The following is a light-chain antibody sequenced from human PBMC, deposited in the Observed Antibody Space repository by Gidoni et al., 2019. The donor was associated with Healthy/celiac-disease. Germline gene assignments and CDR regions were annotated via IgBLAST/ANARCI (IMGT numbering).Light chain of an antibody. J-gene: IGKJ2*01. CDR1: QNISSY. V-gene: IGKV1-39*01. CDR2: AAS. CDR3: QQSYSTPYT. Sequence: ETKMTQPPSSLPASAVDRVTIIYRASQNISSYLNWYQQKPGKAPKLLIYAASSLQSGVPSRFSGSGSGTDFTLTISSLQPEDFATYYCQQSYSTPYTFGQGTKLEIK.